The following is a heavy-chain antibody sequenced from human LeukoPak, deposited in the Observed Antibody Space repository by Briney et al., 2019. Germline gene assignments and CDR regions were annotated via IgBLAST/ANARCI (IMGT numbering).Heavy chain of an antibody. CDR1: GFTFSNAW. D-gene: IGHD6-19*01. J-gene: IGHJ4*02. Sequence: GGSLRPSCAASGFTFSNAWMNWVRQAPGKGLEWVGRIKSKSDGGTTDYAAPVKGRFTISRDDSQNTLYLQMNSLKTEDTAMYYCATYSSGWHVYWGQGTLVTASS. V-gene: IGHV3-15*01. CDR2: IKSKSDGGTT. CDR3: ATYSSGWHVY.